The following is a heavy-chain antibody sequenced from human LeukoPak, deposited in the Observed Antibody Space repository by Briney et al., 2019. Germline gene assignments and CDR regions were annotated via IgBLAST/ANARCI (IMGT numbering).Heavy chain of an antibody. CDR1: GGSISSGGYS. Sequence: PSETLSLTCAVSGGSISSGGYSWSWIRQPPGKGLEWIGYIYHSGSTYYNPSLKSRVTISVDTSKNQFSLKLSSVTAADTAVYYCAREDRYCSGGSCYYYYYGMDVWGQGTTVTVSS. CDR2: IYHSGST. J-gene: IGHJ6*02. D-gene: IGHD2-15*01. CDR3: AREDRYCSGGSCYYYYYGMDV. V-gene: IGHV4-30-2*01.